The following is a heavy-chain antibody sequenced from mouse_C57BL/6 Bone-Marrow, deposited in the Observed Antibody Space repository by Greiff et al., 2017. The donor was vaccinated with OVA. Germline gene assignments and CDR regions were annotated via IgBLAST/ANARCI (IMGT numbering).Heavy chain of an antibody. V-gene: IGHV5-16*01. CDR2: INYDGSST. J-gene: IGHJ1*03. D-gene: IGHD1-1*01. CDR3: ARDRTTVVADWYFDV. CDR1: GFTFSDYG. Sequence: EVKLMESGGGLVKPGGSLKLSCAASGFTFSDYGMHWVRQAPEKGLEWVANINYDGSSTYYLDSLKSRFIISRDNAKNILYLQMSSLKSEDTATYYCARDRTTVVADWYFDVWGTGTTVTVSS.